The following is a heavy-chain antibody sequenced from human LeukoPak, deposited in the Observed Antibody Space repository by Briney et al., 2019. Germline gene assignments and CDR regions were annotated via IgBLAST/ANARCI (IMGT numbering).Heavy chain of an antibody. Sequence: GGSLRLSCAASGFTFSSCAMHWVRQAPGKGLEWVALIPYDGSNKYYADSVKGRFTISRDNSKNTLYLQMNSLRAEDTAVYYCAKYLGYGYYDILTGPFGPVFDYWGQGTLVTVSS. D-gene: IGHD3-9*01. CDR2: IPYDGSNK. CDR3: AKYLGYGYYDILTGPFGPVFDY. J-gene: IGHJ4*02. V-gene: IGHV3-30*04. CDR1: GFTFSSCA.